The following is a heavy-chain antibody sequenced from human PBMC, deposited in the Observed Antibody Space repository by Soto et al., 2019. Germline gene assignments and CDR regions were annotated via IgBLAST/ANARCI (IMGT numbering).Heavy chain of an antibody. V-gene: IGHV5-10-1*01. CDR3: ARQRYDFWRENWFDP. J-gene: IGHJ5*02. CDR2: TDTSDSYT. Sequence: GESLMPSCKGSEYIFTSYWISWVRQMPGKGLGSGGRTDTSDSYTNYSPSSQGHVTISADKSISTAYLQWTSLKASDTAVYYCARQRYDFWRENWFDPWGQGTLVTVSS. D-gene: IGHD3-3*01. CDR1: EYIFTSYW.